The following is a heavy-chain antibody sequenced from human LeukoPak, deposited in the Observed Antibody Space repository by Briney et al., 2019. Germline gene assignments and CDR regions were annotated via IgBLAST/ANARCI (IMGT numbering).Heavy chain of an antibody. CDR2: INWNGADT. V-gene: IGHV3-20*04. J-gene: IGHJ4*02. CDR1: GFIFDDYG. D-gene: IGHD6-19*01. CDR3: AKGRYSSGWDPFDY. Sequence: PGGSLRLSCVTSGFIFDDYGMTWVRHAPGKGLEWVSGINWNGADTGYADSVKGRFTMSRDNAKNSLYLQLNSLRAEDTAVYYCAKGRYSSGWDPFDYWGQGTLVTVSS.